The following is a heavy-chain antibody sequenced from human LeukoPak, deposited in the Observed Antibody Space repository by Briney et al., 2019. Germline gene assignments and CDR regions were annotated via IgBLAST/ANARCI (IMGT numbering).Heavy chain of an antibody. CDR2: ISGSGGST. D-gene: IGHD5-18*01. CDR3: AKDGDTAMVFSTPLLGLYNWFDP. CDR1: GFTFSSYA. V-gene: IGHV3-23*01. Sequence: PGGSLRLSCAASGFTFSSYAMSWVRQAPGKGLEWVSAISGSGGSTYYADSVKGRFTISRDNSKNTLYLQMNSLRAEDTAVYYCAKDGDTAMVFSTPLLGLYNWFDPWGQGTLVTVSS. J-gene: IGHJ5*02.